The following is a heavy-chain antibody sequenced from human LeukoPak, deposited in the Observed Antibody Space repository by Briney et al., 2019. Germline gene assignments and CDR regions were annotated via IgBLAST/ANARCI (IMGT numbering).Heavy chain of an antibody. Sequence: SETLSLTCTVSTHSVSTDYYWGWIRQPTGKGLEWIGNIYHDGSTYYTPSLKSRVTISVDTSKNQFSLKLTSVTAADTAVYYCAREGLISIVRRLNFGYWGQGTLVSVSS. CDR1: THSVSTDYY. D-gene: IGHD3-10*01. V-gene: IGHV4-38-2*02. J-gene: IGHJ4*02. CDR2: IYHDGST. CDR3: AREGLISIVRRLNFGY.